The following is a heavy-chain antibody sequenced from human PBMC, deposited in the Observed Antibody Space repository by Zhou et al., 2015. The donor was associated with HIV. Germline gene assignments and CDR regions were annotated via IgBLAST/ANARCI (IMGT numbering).Heavy chain of an antibody. J-gene: IGHJ5*02. CDR2: IIPIFGTA. D-gene: IGHD6-6*01. Sequence: QVQLVQSGAEVRKPGSSVKVSCKASGGTFSSYAISWVRQAPGQGLEWMGGIIPIFGTANYAQKFQGRVTFTADKFTSTAYMELSSLRSEDTAVYYCARDEYSSYNWFDPWGQGTLVTVSS. CDR1: GGTFSSYA. CDR3: ARDEYSSYNWFDP. V-gene: IGHV1-69*06.